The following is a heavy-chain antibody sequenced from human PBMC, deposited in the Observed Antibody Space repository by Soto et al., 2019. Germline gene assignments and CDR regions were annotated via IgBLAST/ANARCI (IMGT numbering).Heavy chain of an antibody. J-gene: IGHJ6*02. V-gene: IGHV3-7*03. CDR3: TRCRISVAGALYGMDV. D-gene: IGHD6-19*01. CDR1: GFTFSSYW. CDR2: IKQDGSEK. Sequence: PGGSLRLSCAASGFTFSSYWMSWVRQAPGKGLEWVANIKQDGSEKYYVDSVKGRFTISRSIAYLQMNSLKIEDTAVYYCTRCRISVAGALYGMDVWGQGTTVTVSS.